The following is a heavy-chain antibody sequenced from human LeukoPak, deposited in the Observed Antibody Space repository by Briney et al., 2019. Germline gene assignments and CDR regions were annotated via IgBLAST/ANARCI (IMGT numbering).Heavy chain of an antibody. CDR2: TTFDGKNN. J-gene: IGHJ4*02. Sequence: GGSLRLSCAASGFTFSSCGFHWVRQAPGKGLEWVAVTTFDGKNNYYADSVKGRFTISRDNSKNTLFLQLNSLRPDDTAVYYCARDFSHVDLLPPGWGQGTLVTVSS. V-gene: IGHV3-30*19. CDR3: ARDFSHVDLLPPG. D-gene: IGHD5-12*01. CDR1: GFTFSSCG.